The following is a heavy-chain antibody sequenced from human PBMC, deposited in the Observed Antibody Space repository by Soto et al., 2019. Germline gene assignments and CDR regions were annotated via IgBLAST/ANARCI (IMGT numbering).Heavy chain of an antibody. CDR3: ARGRGGDSYGCQIDY. D-gene: IGHD5-18*01. CDR2: IYYSGST. Sequence: SETLSLTCTVSGGSISRGGYYWSWIRQHPGKGLEWIGYIYYSGSTYYNPSLKSRVTISVDTSKNQFSLKLSSVTAADTAVYYCARGRGGDSYGCQIDYWGQGTLVTVSS. J-gene: IGHJ4*02. V-gene: IGHV4-31*03. CDR1: GGSISRGGYY.